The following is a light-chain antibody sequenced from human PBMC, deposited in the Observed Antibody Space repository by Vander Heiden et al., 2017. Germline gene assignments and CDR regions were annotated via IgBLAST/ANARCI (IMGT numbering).Light chain of an antibody. CDR1: QSVRSSY. J-gene: IGKJ1*01. CDR3: QQYGSSTPWT. Sequence: EIVLTQSPGTLSLSPGERATLSCRASQSVRSSYLAWYQQKPGQAPRLLIYGASSRATGIPDRFSGSGSGTDFTLTISRLEPEDFAVYYCQQYGSSTPWTFGQGTKVEIK. V-gene: IGKV3-20*01. CDR2: GAS.